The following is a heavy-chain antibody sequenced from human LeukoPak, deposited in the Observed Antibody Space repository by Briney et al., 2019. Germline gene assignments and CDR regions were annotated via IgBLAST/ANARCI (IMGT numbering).Heavy chain of an antibody. J-gene: IGHJ4*02. CDR1: GFTFSDSG. V-gene: IGHV3-23*01. CDR3: AKARGWYYFDY. D-gene: IGHD3-10*01. Sequence: PGGSLRLSCAASGFTFSDSGMHWVRQAPGKGLEWVSAISGSGGSTYYADSVKGRFTISRDNSKNTLYLQMNSLRAEDTAVYYCAKARGWYYFDYWGQGTLVTVSS. CDR2: ISGSGGST.